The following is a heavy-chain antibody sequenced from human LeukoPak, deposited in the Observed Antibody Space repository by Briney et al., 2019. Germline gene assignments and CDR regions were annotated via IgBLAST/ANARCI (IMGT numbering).Heavy chain of an antibody. CDR2: MIPHSGDT. D-gene: IGHD1-26*01. CDR3: ASGGSYYSAFDY. V-gene: IGHV1-8*01. CDR1: GYTFTSYD. J-gene: IGHJ4*02. Sequence: GASVKVSCKASGYTFTSYDINWVRQATGQGPEWMGWMIPHSGDTGYAQKFQGRVTMTRNTSINTAYMELNSLRSDDTAVYYCASGGSYYSAFDYWGQGTLVTVSS.